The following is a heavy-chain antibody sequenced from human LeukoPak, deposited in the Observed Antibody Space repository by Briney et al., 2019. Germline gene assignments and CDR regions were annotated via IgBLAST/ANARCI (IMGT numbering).Heavy chain of an antibody. V-gene: IGHV1-58*01. Sequence: ASVKVSCKASGFTFTSSAVQWVRQARGQRLEWIGWIVVGSGNTNYAQKFQERVTITRDMSTSTAYMELSSLRSEDTAVYYCAAGWAYYDFWSGLDYWGQGTLVTVSS. CDR1: GFTFTSSA. D-gene: IGHD3-3*01. CDR3: AAGWAYYDFWSGLDY. CDR2: IVVGSGNT. J-gene: IGHJ4*02.